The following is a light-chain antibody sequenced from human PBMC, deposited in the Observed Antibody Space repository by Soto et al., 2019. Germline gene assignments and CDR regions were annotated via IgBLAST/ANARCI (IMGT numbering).Light chain of an antibody. CDR3: SSYTSSSTL. Sequence: QSVLTQPASVSGSPGQSITISCTGTSSDVGGYNYVSWYQQHPGKAPKLMIYDVSNRPSGVSNRFSGSKSGNTASLTISGLQAEDDADYYCSSYTSSSTLFGTGTKVT. CDR1: SSDVGGYNY. V-gene: IGLV2-14*01. J-gene: IGLJ1*01. CDR2: DVS.